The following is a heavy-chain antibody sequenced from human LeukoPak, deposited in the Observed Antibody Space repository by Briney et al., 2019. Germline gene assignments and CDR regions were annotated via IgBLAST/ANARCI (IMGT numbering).Heavy chain of an antibody. D-gene: IGHD1-1*01. Sequence: PGGSLRLSCAASGFTFSDYYMSWIRQAPGKGLEWVSYISSSGSTIYYADSVKGRFTISRDNAKNSLYLQMNSLRAEDTAVYYCARDRYNWNDDINWFDPWGQGILVTVSS. CDR1: GFTFSDYY. CDR2: ISSSGSTI. CDR3: ARDRYNWNDDINWFDP. J-gene: IGHJ5*02. V-gene: IGHV3-11*04.